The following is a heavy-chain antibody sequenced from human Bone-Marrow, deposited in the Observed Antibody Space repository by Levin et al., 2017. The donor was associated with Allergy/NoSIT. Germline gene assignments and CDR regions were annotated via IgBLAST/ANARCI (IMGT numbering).Heavy chain of an antibody. V-gene: IGHV3-23*01. CDR3: AKFQTYEYDGSDYGGDY. CDR2: ISGSGGLR. Sequence: AGESLKISCAASGFSFSTYALNWVRQAPGKGLEWVSCISGSGGLRYYAASVKGRFTIFRDDSKNTVYLHMDSLRDEDPAVYYWAKFQTYEYDGSDYGGDYWGRGTLVSVSS. D-gene: IGHD3-22*01. CDR1: GFSFSTYA. J-gene: IGHJ4*02.